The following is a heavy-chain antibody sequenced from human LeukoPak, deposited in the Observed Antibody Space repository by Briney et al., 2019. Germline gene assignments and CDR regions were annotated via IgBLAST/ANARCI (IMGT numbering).Heavy chain of an antibody. CDR1: GDSFSNYY. CDR2: VYYSGST. V-gene: IGHV4-59*08. Sequence: PSETLSLTCSVSGDSFSNYYWTWIRQPPGKGLEWIGYVYYSGSTNYNPSLKTRLHLSVDTSKNRFSLKLRSVTAADTAVYYCASSPRLTTSWFLFDSWGHGTLVTVSS. CDR3: ASSPRLTTSWFLFDS. J-gene: IGHJ5*01. D-gene: IGHD2-2*01.